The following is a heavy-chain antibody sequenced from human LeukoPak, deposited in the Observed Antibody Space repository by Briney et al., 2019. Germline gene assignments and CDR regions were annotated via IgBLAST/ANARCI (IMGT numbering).Heavy chain of an antibody. J-gene: IGHJ4*02. V-gene: IGHV1-24*01. CDR3: ATKVRSGYYYY. CDR1: GYTFTGYY. D-gene: IGHD3-22*01. CDR2: FDPEDGET. Sequence: APVKVSCKASGYTFTGYYMHWVRQAPGKGLEWMGGFDPEDGETIYAQKFQGRVTMTEDTSTDTAYMELSSLRSEDTAVYYCATKVRSGYYYYWGQGTLVTVSS.